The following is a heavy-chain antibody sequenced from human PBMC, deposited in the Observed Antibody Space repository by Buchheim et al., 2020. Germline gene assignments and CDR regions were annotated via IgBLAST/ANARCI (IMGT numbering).Heavy chain of an antibody. CDR1: GFTFSSFA. V-gene: IGHV3-23*01. Sequence: EVQLLESGGGLVQPGGSLRLSCAASGFTFSSFAMSWVRQAPGKGLEWVSAISGGGDNTYYTDSVQGRFTISRDNSMKTLYLQMTSLRAEDTAVYYCAKTPLWGSGPSFFEYWGQGTL. D-gene: IGHD7-27*01. CDR3: AKTPLWGSGPSFFEY. J-gene: IGHJ4*02. CDR2: ISGGGDNT.